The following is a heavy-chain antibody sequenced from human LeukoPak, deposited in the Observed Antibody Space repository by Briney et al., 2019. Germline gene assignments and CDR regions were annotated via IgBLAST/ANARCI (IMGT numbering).Heavy chain of an antibody. CDR2: IYYSGST. D-gene: IGHD6-6*01. CDR3: ARESIAARPGWYYYYGMDV. Sequence: KPSETLSLTCTVSGGSISSYYWSWLRQPPGKGLEWIGYIYYSGSTNYNPSLKSRVTISVDTSKNQFSLKLSSVTAADTAVYYCARESIAARPGWYYYYGMDVWGQGTTVTVSS. J-gene: IGHJ6*02. CDR1: GGSISSYY. V-gene: IGHV4-59*01.